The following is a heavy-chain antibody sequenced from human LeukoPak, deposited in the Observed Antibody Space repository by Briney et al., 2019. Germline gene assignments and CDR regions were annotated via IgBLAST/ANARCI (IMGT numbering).Heavy chain of an antibody. J-gene: IGHJ4*02. Sequence: GGSLRLSCAASGFTFSNYIMHWVRQAPGKGLDWVAVILENGSYQYYADSVKGRFTISRDNSKNTLFLQMNSLRDEDTAIYYCARVQGGGFRTADYWGQGTLVAVSS. CDR2: ILENGSYQ. CDR3: ARVQGGGFRTADY. CDR1: GFTFSNYI. D-gene: IGHD1-14*01. V-gene: IGHV3-30*04.